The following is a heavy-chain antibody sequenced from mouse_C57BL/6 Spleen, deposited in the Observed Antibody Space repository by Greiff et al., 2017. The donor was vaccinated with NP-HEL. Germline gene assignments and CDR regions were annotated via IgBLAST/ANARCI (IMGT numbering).Heavy chain of an antibody. J-gene: IGHJ3*01. D-gene: IGHD1-1*01. CDR1: GFSFNTYA. CDR2: IRSKSNNYAT. CDR3: VRHDSSCYDWFAY. Sequence: EVQGVESGGGLVQPKGSLKLSCAASGFSFNTYAMNWVRQAPGKGLEWVARIRSKSNNYATYYADSVKDRFTISRDDSESMLYLQMNNLKTEDTAMYYCVRHDSSCYDWFAYWGQGTLVTVSA. V-gene: IGHV10-1*01.